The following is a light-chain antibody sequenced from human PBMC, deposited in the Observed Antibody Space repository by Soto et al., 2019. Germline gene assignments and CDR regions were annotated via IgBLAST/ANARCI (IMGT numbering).Light chain of an antibody. Sequence: QSVLTQPASVSGSPGQSITISCTGTSSDVGAYNYVSWYQQHPGKAPKLIIYEVSNRPSGVSWRFSGSKSGNTASLTIFGLQSEDEADYYCSSHTTSNTRVFGTGTKVTVL. CDR2: EVS. J-gene: IGLJ1*01. CDR3: SSHTTSNTRV. CDR1: SSDVGAYNY. V-gene: IGLV2-14*01.